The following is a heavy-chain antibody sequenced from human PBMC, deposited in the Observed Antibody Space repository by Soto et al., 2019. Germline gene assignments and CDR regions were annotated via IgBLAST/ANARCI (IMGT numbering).Heavy chain of an antibody. CDR2: ISSGGNTI. D-gene: IGHD2-2*01. J-gene: IGHJ4*02. V-gene: IGHV3-11*01. CDR3: ARGARYSSGPTCAKNPVDY. Sequence: QVQLVESGGGLVRPGGSLRLSCAASGFTFNDHYMNWIRQAPGKGLEWVSHISSGGNTIYYADSVKGRFTISRDNAKNSLYLHVTSLRADDTAVYYCARGARYSSGPTCAKNPVDYWGQGTLVTVSS. CDR1: GFTFNDHY.